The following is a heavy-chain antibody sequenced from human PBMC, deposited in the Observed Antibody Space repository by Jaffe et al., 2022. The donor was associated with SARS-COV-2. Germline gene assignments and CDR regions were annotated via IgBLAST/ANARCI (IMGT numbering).Heavy chain of an antibody. D-gene: IGHD2-15*01. J-gene: IGHJ5*02. CDR2: IYTSGST. CDR3: ARERATESWFDP. CDR1: GGSISSGSYY. Sequence: QVQLQESGPGLVKPSQTLSLTCTVSGGSISSGSYYWSWIRQPAGKGLEWIGRIYTSGSTNYNPSLKSRVTISVDTSKNQFSLKLSSVTAADTAVYYCARERATESWFDPWGQGTLVTVSS. V-gene: IGHV4-61*02.